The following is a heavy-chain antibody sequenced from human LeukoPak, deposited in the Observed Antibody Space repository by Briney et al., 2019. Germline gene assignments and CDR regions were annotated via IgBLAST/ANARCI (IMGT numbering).Heavy chain of an antibody. CDR3: AREHCSSTSCYVFDP. V-gene: IGHV1-69*04. Sequence: SVKVSCKASGGTFSSYAISWVRQAPGQGLEWMGRIIPILGIANYAQKFQGRVTITAGKSTSTAYMELSSLRSEDTAVYYCAREHCSSTSCYVFDPWGQGTLVTVSS. J-gene: IGHJ5*02. CDR2: IIPILGIA. CDR1: GGTFSSYA. D-gene: IGHD2-2*01.